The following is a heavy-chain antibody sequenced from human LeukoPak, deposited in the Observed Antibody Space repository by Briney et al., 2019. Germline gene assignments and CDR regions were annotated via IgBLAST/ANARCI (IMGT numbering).Heavy chain of an antibody. V-gene: IGHV3-9*01. CDR2: ISWKSGSI. D-gene: IGHD3-9*01. J-gene: IGHJ3*02. CDR3: AKDKALRYFDRESAAFDI. Sequence: GRSLRLSCAASGFTFDDYAMHWVRQAPGKGLEWVSGISWKSGSIGYADSVKGRFTISRDNAKSSLYLQMNSLRAEDTALYYCAKDKALRYFDRESAAFDIWGQGTMVTVSS. CDR1: GFTFDDYA.